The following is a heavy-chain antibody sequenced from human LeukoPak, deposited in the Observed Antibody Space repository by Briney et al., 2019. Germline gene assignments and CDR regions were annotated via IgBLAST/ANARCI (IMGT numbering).Heavy chain of an antibody. CDR1: GASISSSDSY. CDR3: ARGKGDY. V-gene: IGHV4-39*02. Sequence: SQTLSLTCTVSGASISSSDSYWSWIRQPPGKGLEWIGSIYRSGSTSYNPSLKSRVTVSEDTSKNHFSLKLRSVTAADTAVYYCARGKGDYWGQGTLVTVSS. J-gene: IGHJ4*02. CDR2: IYRSGST.